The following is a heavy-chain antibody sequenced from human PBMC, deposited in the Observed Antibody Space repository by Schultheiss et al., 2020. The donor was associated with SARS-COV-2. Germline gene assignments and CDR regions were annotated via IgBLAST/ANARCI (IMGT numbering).Heavy chain of an antibody. CDR1: GFTFSSYS. Sequence: GGSLRLSCAASGFTFSSYSMNWVRQAPGKGLEWVSSISSSSSYIYYADSVKGRFTISRENAKNSLYLQMNSLRVEDTAVYYCARGNYSNSAYYYSAMDVWGQGTTVTVAS. CDR2: ISSSSSYI. J-gene: IGHJ6*02. V-gene: IGHV3-21*01. D-gene: IGHD4-11*01. CDR3: ARGNYSNSAYYYSAMDV.